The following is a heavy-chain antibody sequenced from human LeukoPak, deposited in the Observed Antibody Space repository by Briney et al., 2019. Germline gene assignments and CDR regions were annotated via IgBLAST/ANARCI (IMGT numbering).Heavy chain of an antibody. CDR3: SRLLACGRAPCRTDRFQFDS. D-gene: IGHD3-3*01. CDR1: SYSISSDNY. J-gene: IGHJ4*02. V-gene: IGHV4-38-2*01. Sequence: SETLSLTCAVSSYSISSDNYWGWVRQPPGKGLEWIGSIYPTGNTYYNPSLKSRVAISVDTSKNQFSLKLPSIIAADTAVYYCSRLLACGRAPCRTDRFQFDSSGQGTLVAVSS. CDR2: IYPTGNT.